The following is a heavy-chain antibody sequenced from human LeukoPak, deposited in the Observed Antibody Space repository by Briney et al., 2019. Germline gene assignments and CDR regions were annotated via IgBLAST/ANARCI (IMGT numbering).Heavy chain of an antibody. J-gene: IGHJ1*01. CDR1: GYTFTGFC. V-gene: IGHV1-2*02. D-gene: IGHD3-10*01. CDR2: LNPNSGGT. Sequence: ASVKVSCKASGYTFTGFCIHWVRQAPGQGLEWMGWLNPNSGGTNYAQNFQGRVTMTRDTSTSTGYMELSRLRSDDTAVYYCARDLDNYSGSGSYYNGDPLFQHWGQGTLVTVSS. CDR3: ARDLDNYSGSGSYYNGDPLFQH.